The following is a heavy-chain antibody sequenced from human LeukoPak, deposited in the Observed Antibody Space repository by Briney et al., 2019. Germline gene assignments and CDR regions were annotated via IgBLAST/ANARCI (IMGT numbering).Heavy chain of an antibody. V-gene: IGHV4-59*08. Sequence: ETLSLTCTVSGGSISSYYWSWIRQPPGEGLEWIGYMYYSGSTNYNPSLRGRVPISVSTSKNQFSLNLRLVTAADTAVYYCARNLGSGCYYDYWGQGIMVTVSS. CDR3: ARNLGSGCYYDY. D-gene: IGHD6-19*01. J-gene: IGHJ4*02. CDR1: GGSISSYY. CDR2: MYYSGST.